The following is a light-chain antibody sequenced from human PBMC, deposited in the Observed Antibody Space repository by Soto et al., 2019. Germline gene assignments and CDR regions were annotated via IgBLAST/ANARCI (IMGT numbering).Light chain of an antibody. V-gene: IGLV2-14*03. J-gene: IGLJ2*01. CDR3: SSYASSTSVL. CDR1: SSDVGAYNH. Sequence: QSALTQPASVSGSPGQSITISCTGTSSDVGAYNHVSWYQQHPGKALKLMIYDVNMWPSGVSHRFSGSKSGYTASLTISGLQAEDEADYYCSSYASSTSVLFGGGTKLTVL. CDR2: DVN.